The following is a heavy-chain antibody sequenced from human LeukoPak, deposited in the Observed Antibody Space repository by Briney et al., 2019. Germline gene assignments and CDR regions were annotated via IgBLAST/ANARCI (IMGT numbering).Heavy chain of an antibody. D-gene: IGHD2-2*01. CDR2: ISAYNGNT. Sequence: ASVKVSCKASAYTFTSYGIHWVRQAPGQGLEWMGWISAYNGNTNYAQKFQGRVTMTRNTSISTAYMELSSLRSEDTAVYYCARGPDIVVVPAAMRGAAGDDYWGQGTLVTVSS. J-gene: IGHJ4*02. V-gene: IGHV1-18*01. CDR3: ARGPDIVVVPAAMRGAAGDDY. CDR1: AYTFTSYG.